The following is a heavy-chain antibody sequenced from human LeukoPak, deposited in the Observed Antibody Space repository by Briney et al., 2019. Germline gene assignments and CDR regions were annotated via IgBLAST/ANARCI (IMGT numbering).Heavy chain of an antibody. CDR3: AKDLSILVRGANAFDI. CDR1: GFTFDDYA. J-gene: IGHJ3*02. CDR2: ISWNSGTI. V-gene: IGHV3-9*01. D-gene: IGHD3-10*02. Sequence: GGSLRLSCAASGFTFDDYAMHWVRQAPGKGLEWVSHISWNSGTIGYADSVKGRFIISRDNAKNSLYLQMNSLRAEDTALYYCAKDLSILVRGANAFDIWGQGTMVTVSS.